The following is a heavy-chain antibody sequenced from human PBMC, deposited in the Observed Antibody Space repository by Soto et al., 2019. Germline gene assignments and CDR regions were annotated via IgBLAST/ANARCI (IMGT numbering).Heavy chain of an antibody. Sequence: EVQLVESGGDLVQPGGSLRLSCAASGFTFSNFWMSWVRQAPGKGPEWVANIEGDGSAKTYLDSVKGRFTISRDNAKNSLYLQMSSLRAEDTAVYYCVRDGCSGNRCYIYGMDVWGQGTTVTVSS. J-gene: IGHJ6*02. CDR1: GFTFSNFW. D-gene: IGHD2-2*02. CDR3: VRDGCSGNRCYIYGMDV. CDR2: IEGDGSAK. V-gene: IGHV3-7*03.